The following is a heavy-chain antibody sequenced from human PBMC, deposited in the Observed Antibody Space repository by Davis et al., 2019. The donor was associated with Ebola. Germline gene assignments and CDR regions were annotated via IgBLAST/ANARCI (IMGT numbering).Heavy chain of an antibody. V-gene: IGHV3-7*03. CDR3: ATDLFSSPPHY. Sequence: GESLKISCAASGFTFSTYWMSWVRQAPGKGLEWVANIKQDGSEEYYVNSVKGRFTISRGNAHKSLYLQMNSLRVEDTAIYYCATDLFSSPPHYWGQGSLVTVSS. D-gene: IGHD6-13*01. CDR2: IKQDGSEE. CDR1: GFTFSTYW. J-gene: IGHJ4*02.